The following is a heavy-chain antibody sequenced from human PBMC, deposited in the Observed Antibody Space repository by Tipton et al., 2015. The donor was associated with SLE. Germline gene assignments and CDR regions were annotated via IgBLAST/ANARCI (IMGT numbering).Heavy chain of an antibody. CDR3: ARDDFCSGREWFDP. V-gene: IGHV4-61*02. J-gene: IGHJ5*02. CDR1: GGANSRGSYY. D-gene: IGHD3-3*01. CDR2: IYTSGST. Sequence: TLSLTCTVSGGANSRGSYYWRWIRQPAGKGLERIGRIYTSGSTNYNPYLKSRVTISVDTSKNQFSLKLSSVTAADTAVYYCARDDFCSGREWFDPWGQGPLVTVSS.